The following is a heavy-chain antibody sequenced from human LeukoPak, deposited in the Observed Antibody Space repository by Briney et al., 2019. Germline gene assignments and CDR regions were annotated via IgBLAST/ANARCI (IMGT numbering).Heavy chain of an antibody. Sequence: PGWSLRLSCEASGFTVSNRWMTWVRQAPRKGLEWVATMTRGGSEKFYVDSVKGRFTISGDNAKNSLYLQMNSLRAEDTAVYYCASDPFEHWGQGTLVTVSS. J-gene: IGHJ5*02. CDR3: ASDPFEH. V-gene: IGHV3-7*01. CDR1: GFTVSNRW. CDR2: MTRGGSEK.